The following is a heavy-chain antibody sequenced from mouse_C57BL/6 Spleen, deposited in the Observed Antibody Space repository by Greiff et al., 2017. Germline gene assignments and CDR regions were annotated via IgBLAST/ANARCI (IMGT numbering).Heavy chain of an antibody. CDR2: IYPGNSDT. CDR3: TRYGNYVDWYFDV. CDR1: GYTFTSYW. V-gene: IGHV1-5*01. Sequence: EVKLVESGTVLARPGASVKMSCKTSGYTFTSYWMHWVKQRPGQGLEWIGAIYPGNSDTSYNQKFKGKAKLTAVTSASTAYMELSSLTNADSAVYYCTRYGNYVDWYFDVWGTGTTVTVSS. J-gene: IGHJ1*03. D-gene: IGHD2-10*02.